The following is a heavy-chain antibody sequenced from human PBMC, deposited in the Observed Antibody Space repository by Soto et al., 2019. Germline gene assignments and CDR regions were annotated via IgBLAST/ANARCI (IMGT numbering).Heavy chain of an antibody. CDR2: IKQDGSEK. J-gene: IGHJ4*02. Sequence: GGSLRLSCAASGFTFSSYWMSWARQAPGKGLEWAANIKQDGSEKYYVDSVKGRFTISRDNAKNSLYLQMNSLRAEDTAVYYCARDTPDSSGYYSYYFDYWGQGTLVTVSS. CDR3: ARDTPDSSGYYSYYFDY. V-gene: IGHV3-7*01. D-gene: IGHD3-22*01. CDR1: GFTFSSYW.